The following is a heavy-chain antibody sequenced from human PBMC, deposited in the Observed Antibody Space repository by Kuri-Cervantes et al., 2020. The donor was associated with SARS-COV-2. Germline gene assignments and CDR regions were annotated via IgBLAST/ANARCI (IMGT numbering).Heavy chain of an antibody. Sequence: ASVKVSCKASGYTFTGYYMHWVRQAPGQGLEWMGWINPNSGGTNYAQKLQGRVTMTTDTSTSTAYMELRSLRSDDTAVYYCARDSQEMATTDFDYWGQGTLVTVSS. V-gene: IGHV1-2*02. J-gene: IGHJ4*02. D-gene: IGHD5-24*01. CDR3: ARDSQEMATTDFDY. CDR2: INPNSGGT. CDR1: GYTFTGYY.